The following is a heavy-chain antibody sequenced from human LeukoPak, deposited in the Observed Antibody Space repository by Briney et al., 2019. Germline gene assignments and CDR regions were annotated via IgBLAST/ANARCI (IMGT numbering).Heavy chain of an antibody. D-gene: IGHD3-22*01. CDR3: AKVRGSSGYFNPFDY. CDR2: ISGSGGST. Sequence: GGSLRLSCAASGFTFSSYAMSWVRQAPGKGLEWVSAISGSGGSTYYVDSVKGRFTISRDNSKNTLYLQMNSLRAEDTAVYYCAKVRGSSGYFNPFDYWGQGTLVTVSS. CDR1: GFTFSSYA. V-gene: IGHV3-23*01. J-gene: IGHJ4*02.